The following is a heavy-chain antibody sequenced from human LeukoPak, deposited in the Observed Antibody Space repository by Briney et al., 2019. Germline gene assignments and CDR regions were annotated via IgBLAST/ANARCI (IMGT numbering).Heavy chain of an antibody. D-gene: IGHD6-13*01. V-gene: IGHV3-30-3*01. CDR1: GFTFSSYA. Sequence: GGSLRLSCAASGFTFSSYAMHWVRQAPGKGLEWVAVISYDGSNKYYADSVKGRFTISRDNSKNTLYLQMNSLRAEDTAVYYCARDSGIAAAGFWGQGTLVTVSS. J-gene: IGHJ4*02. CDR3: ARDSGIAAAGF. CDR2: ISYDGSNK.